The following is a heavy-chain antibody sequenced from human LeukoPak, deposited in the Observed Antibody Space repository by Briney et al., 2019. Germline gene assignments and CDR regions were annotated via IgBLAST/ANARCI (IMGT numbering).Heavy chain of an antibody. V-gene: IGHV4-61*01. CDR3: ARDQDLRGYSYGHSWYFDL. D-gene: IGHD5-18*01. J-gene: IGHJ2*01. Sequence: TSETLSLTCTVSGGSISRSSNYWNWIRQPPGKGLEWIGYIYYSGSTNYNPSLKSRVTISVDTSKNQFSLKLSSVTAADTAVYYCARDQDLRGYSYGHSWYFDLWGRGTLVTVSS. CDR1: GGSISRSSNY. CDR2: IYYSGST.